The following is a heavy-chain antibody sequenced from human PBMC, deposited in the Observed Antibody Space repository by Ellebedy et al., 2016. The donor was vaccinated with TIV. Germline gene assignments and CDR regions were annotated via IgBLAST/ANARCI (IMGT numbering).Heavy chain of an antibody. Sequence: GESLKISCAASGFTFSSYSTNWVRQAPGKGPEWVSYITGSGSTIYYADSVKGRFTVSRDNAENSLYLQMDSLRAEDTAVYYCARTEKGTFYFDYWGQGTLVTVSS. CDR2: ITGSGSTI. V-gene: IGHV3-48*04. CDR1: GFTFSSYS. CDR3: ARTEKGTFYFDY. D-gene: IGHD2/OR15-2a*01. J-gene: IGHJ4*02.